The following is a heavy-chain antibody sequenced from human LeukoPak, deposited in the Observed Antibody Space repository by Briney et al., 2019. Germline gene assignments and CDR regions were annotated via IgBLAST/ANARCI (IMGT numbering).Heavy chain of an antibody. CDR1: GFTFSSYS. D-gene: IGHD1-26*01. CDR3: ARDEGAPDAFDI. CDR2: ISISSSTI. J-gene: IGHJ3*02. V-gene: IGHV3-48*01. Sequence: GGSLRLSCAASGFTFSSYSMSWVRQAPGKGLEWVSYISISSSTIYYADSVKGRFTISRDNAKNSLYLQMNSLRAEDTAVYHCARDEGAPDAFDIWGQGTMVTVSS.